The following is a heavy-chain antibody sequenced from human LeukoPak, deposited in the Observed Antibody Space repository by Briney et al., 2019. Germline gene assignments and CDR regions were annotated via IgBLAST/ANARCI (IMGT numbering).Heavy chain of an antibody. V-gene: IGHV3-7*01. CDR1: GFTFSSYW. CDR3: ARVWSYCSGGSCYLAY. J-gene: IGHJ4*02. Sequence: GALRLSCAASGFTFSSYWMSWVRQAPGKGLEWVANIKQDGSEKYYVDSVKGRFTISRDNAKNSLYLQMNSLRAEDTAVYYCARVWSYCSGGSCYLAYWGQGTLVTVSS. CDR2: IKQDGSEK. D-gene: IGHD2-15*01.